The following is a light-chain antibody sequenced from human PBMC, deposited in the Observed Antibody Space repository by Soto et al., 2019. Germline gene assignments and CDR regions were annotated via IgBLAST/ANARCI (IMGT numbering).Light chain of an antibody. J-gene: IGKJ2*01. CDR3: LQEYNYPDT. Sequence: AIQMTQSPSSLSASVGDRVTITCRASQGIRNDLGWFQQKPGKAPKLLICAASVLQSGVPSRFSGSGSGTDFTLTISSLQPEDSATYFCLQEYNYPDTFGQGTKLEIK. CDR1: QGIRND. CDR2: AAS. V-gene: IGKV1-6*01.